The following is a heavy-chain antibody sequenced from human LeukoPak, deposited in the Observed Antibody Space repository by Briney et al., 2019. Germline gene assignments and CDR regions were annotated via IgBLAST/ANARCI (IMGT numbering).Heavy chain of an antibody. CDR1: GGSISSYY. CDR2: IYYSGST. D-gene: IGHD5-18*01. V-gene: IGHV4-59*01. CDR3: ARLNVDTTMAHDY. Sequence: TSETLSLTCTVSGGSISSYYWSWIRQPPGKGLEWIGYIYYSGSTNHNPSLKSRVTISVDTSKNQFSLKLSSVTAADTAVYYCARLNVDTTMAHDYWGQGTLVTVSS. J-gene: IGHJ4*02.